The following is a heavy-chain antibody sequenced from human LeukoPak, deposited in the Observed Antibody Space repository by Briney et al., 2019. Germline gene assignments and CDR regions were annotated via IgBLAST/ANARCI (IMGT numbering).Heavy chain of an antibody. D-gene: IGHD2-15*01. V-gene: IGHV3-23*01. CDR3: AKPNIVVVVAAFDY. J-gene: IGHJ4*02. CDR1: GFTFSSYA. CDR2: ISGSGGST. Sequence: PGGSLRLSCAASGFTFSSYAMSWVRQAPGKGLEWVSAISGSGGSTYYADSVKGRFSISRDNSKNTLYLQMNSLRAEDTAVYYCAKPNIVVVVAAFDYWGQGTLVTVSS.